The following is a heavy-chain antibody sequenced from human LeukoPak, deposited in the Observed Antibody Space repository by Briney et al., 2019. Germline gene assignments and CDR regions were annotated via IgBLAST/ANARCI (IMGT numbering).Heavy chain of an antibody. CDR2: IYYSGST. V-gene: IGHV4-39*01. CDR3: ARLFRGRTENYYYGMDV. J-gene: IGHJ6*02. D-gene: IGHD1-26*01. CDR1: GGSISSSSYY. Sequence: SETLSLTCTVSGGSISSSSYYWGWIRQPPGKGLEWIGSIYYSGSTYYNPSLKSRVTISVDTSKNQFSLKLSSVTAADTAVYYCARLFRGRTENYYYGMDVWGQGTTVTVSS.